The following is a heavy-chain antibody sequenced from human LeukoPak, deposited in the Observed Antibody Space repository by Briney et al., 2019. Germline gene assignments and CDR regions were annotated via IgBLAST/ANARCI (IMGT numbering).Heavy chain of an antibody. CDR3: ARGYSGYDRVYP. Sequence: GGSLRLSCAASGFTFSSYSMNWVRQAPGKGPEWVSYISSSSSTIYYADSVKGRFTISRDNAKDSLYLQMNSLRAEDTAVYYCARGYSGYDRVYPWGQGTLVTVSS. V-gene: IGHV3-48*01. CDR1: GFTFSSYS. CDR2: ISSSSSTI. J-gene: IGHJ5*02. D-gene: IGHD5-12*01.